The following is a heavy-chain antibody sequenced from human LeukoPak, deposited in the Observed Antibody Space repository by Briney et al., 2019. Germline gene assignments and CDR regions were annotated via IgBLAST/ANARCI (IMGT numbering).Heavy chain of an antibody. CDR1: GFTFSSYA. Sequence: GGSLRLSCAASGFTFSSYAMTWVRQTPGEGLEWVSPIGGMTTNTFYADSVKGRFTISRDNSKNTVYLQMNSLRDEDTAVYHCAKGDYDSNNYYYLDFWGRGILVTVSS. CDR2: IGGMTTNT. J-gene: IGHJ4*02. CDR3: AKGDYDSNNYYYLDF. D-gene: IGHD3-22*01. V-gene: IGHV3-23*01.